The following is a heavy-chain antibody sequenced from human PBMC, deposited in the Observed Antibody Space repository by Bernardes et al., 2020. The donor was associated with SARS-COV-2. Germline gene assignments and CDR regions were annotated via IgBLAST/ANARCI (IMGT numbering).Heavy chain of an antibody. CDR2: SGGGGDGT. CDR1: GLTLSDFA. Sequence: GRSLRLSCAASGLTLSDFAMSWVRQPPGKGLEWVSGSGGGGDGTYYADFVKGRFTISRDNSKNTLFLQMNSRRAEDTAIYYCAKDYCDADCDFFDYWGQGTLVSVSS. V-gene: IGHV3-23*01. J-gene: IGHJ4*02. CDR3: AKDYCDADCDFFDY. D-gene: IGHD2-21*02.